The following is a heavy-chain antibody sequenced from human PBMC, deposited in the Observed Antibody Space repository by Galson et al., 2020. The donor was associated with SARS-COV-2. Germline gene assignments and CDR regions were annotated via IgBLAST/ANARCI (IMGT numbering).Heavy chain of an antibody. CDR3: AIQPRIVAAGYHYYYGLKF. CDR2: INPQTGVT. J-gene: IGHJ6*02. Sequence: ASVKVSCKTSGYTFTGYYVHWVRQAPGQGLAWVGWINPQTGVTDSAEKFQGRVTVTSDRSISTGYMELSSLKSDDAAVYYCAIQPRIVAAGYHYYYGLKFWGQGTTVTVSS. V-gene: IGHV1-2*02. CDR1: GYTFTGYY. D-gene: IGHD6-13*01.